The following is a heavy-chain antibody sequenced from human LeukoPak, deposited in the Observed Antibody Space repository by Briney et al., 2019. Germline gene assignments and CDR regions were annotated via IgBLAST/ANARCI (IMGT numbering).Heavy chain of an antibody. CDR2: MVVGSDNI. V-gene: IGHV1-58*02. CDR3: AADVRVRAETWFDP. Sequence: TSVKVSCKASGFTFTSSAMHSVRQSPGQHLKGMGWMVVGSDNIKYAQKFQARITITTDMSPSTEYMVLSNLRYEDTAVYYWAADVRVRAETWFDPWGQGTLVTVSS. D-gene: IGHD3-10*02. CDR1: GFTFTSSA. J-gene: IGHJ5*02.